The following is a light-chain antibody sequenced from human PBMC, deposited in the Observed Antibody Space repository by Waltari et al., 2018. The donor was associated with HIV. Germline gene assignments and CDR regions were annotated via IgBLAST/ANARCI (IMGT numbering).Light chain of an antibody. CDR3: QQYNSWPWT. CDR2: GTS. CDR1: LRVDSN. J-gene: IGKJ1*01. Sequence: EIVLTQSPDTLSVSPGERVPLSGRASLRVDSNFAWYQQKPGQAPRLLIFGTSSRAAGIPARISGSGSETESTLTISSLQSEDFAVYYCQQYNSWPWTFGQGTKVEVK. V-gene: IGKV3-15*01.